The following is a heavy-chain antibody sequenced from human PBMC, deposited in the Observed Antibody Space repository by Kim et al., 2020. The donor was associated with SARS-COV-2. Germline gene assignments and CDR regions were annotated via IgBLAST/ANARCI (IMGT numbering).Heavy chain of an antibody. Sequence: ERNYVDSGKGRFTISRDNAKDSLYLQMDSLRVEDTAVYYCARGSGSYYIHWGQGTLVTVSS. D-gene: IGHD3-10*01. CDR3: ARGSGSYYIH. V-gene: IGHV3-7*01. J-gene: IGHJ4*02. CDR2: ER.